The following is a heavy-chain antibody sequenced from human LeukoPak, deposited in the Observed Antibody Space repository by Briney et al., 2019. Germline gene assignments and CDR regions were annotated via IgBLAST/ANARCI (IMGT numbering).Heavy chain of an antibody. CDR3: AREIRDSGSYYDWFDP. V-gene: IGHV1-2*02. CDR1: GYTFTGYY. CDR2: INPNSGGT. D-gene: IGHD1-26*01. J-gene: IGHJ5*02. Sequence: ASVKVSCKASGYTFTGYYMHWVRQAPGQGLEWMGWINPNSGGTNYAQKFQGRVTMTRDTSISTAYMELSRLRSDDTAVYYCAREIRDSGSYYDWFDPWGQGTLVTVSS.